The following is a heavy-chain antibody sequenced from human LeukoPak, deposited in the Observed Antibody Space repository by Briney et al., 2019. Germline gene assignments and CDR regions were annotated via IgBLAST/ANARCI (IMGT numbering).Heavy chain of an antibody. V-gene: IGHV5-10-1*01. CDR2: IDPSDSYT. D-gene: IGHD3-22*01. J-gene: IGHJ4*02. Sequence: PGESLKISCKGSGYSFTSYWISWVRQMPGKGLEWMGRIDPSDSYTNYSPSFQGHVTISADKSISTAYLQWSSLKASDTAMYYCARRDAQAIAIDYWGQGTLVTVSS. CDR1: GYSFTSYW. CDR3: ARRDAQAIAIDY.